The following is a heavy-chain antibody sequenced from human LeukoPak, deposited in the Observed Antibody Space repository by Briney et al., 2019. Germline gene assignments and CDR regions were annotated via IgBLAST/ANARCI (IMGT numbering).Heavy chain of an antibody. Sequence: SVKVSCKASGGTFSSYAISWVRQAPGQGLEWMGGIIPIFGTANHAQKFQGRVTITADESTSTAYMELSSLRSEDAAVYYCAREIAAAAPVFDYWGQGTLVTVSS. V-gene: IGHV1-69*01. J-gene: IGHJ4*02. CDR2: IIPIFGTA. CDR1: GGTFSSYA. CDR3: AREIAAAAPVFDY. D-gene: IGHD6-13*01.